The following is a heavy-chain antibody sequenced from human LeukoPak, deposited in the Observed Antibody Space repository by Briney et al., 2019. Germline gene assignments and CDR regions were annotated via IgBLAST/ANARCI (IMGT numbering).Heavy chain of an antibody. V-gene: IGHV4-39*07. CDR2: IYYSGST. J-gene: IGHJ5*02. CDR1: GGSISSSSYY. CDR3: AREAFTFGEYNQFDP. Sequence: SETLSLTCTVSGGSISSSSYYWGWIRQPPGKGLEWIGSIYYSGSTYYNPSLKSRVTISVDTSKNQFSLKLSSVTAADTAVYYCAREAFTFGEYNQFDPWGQGTLVTVSS. D-gene: IGHD3-10*01.